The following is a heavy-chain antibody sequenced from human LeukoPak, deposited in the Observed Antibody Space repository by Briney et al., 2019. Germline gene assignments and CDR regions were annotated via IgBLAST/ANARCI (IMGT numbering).Heavy chain of an antibody. Sequence: PGGSLRLSCAASGFTFSSYAMHWVRQAPGKGLEWVAVISYDGSNKYYADSVKGRFTISRDSSKNTLYPQMNSLRAEDTAVYYCARNGRREYQLLSFDYWGQGTLVTVSS. V-gene: IGHV3-30-3*01. CDR2: ISYDGSNK. CDR1: GFTFSSYA. D-gene: IGHD2-2*01. J-gene: IGHJ4*02. CDR3: ARNGRREYQLLSFDY.